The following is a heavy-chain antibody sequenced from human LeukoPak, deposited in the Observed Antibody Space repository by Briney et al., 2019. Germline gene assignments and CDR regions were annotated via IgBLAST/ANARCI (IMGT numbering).Heavy chain of an antibody. J-gene: IGHJ4*02. Sequence: PSETLSLTCAVYGGSFSGYYWSWIRQPPGKGLEWIGEINHRGRTNYNPSLKSRVTISVDTSKNQFSLKLSSVTAADTAVYYCARDHLDGHFDYWGQGTLVTVSS. CDR3: ARDHLDGHFDY. V-gene: IGHV4-34*01. CDR1: GGSFSGYY. CDR2: INHRGRT. D-gene: IGHD5-24*01.